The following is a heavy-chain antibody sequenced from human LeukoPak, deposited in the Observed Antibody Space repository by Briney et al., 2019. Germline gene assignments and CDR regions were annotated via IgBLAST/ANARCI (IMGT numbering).Heavy chain of an antibody. CDR1: GFTFSSYA. J-gene: IGHJ4*02. D-gene: IGHD6-13*01. CDR2: ISGSGDNT. CDR3: AKDRTSTWSWDY. Sequence: GGSLRLSCAASGFTFSSYAMSWVRQAPGKGLEWVSAISGSGDNTYYADSVKGRFTISRDNSKNTLYLQMNSLSAEDTAVYYCAKDRTSTWSWDYWGQGTLVIVSS. V-gene: IGHV3-23*01.